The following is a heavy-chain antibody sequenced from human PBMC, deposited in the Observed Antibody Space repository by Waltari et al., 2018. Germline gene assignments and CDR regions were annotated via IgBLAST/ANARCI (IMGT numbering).Heavy chain of an antibody. Sequence: EVQLLESGGGLVQPGGSLRLSCAASGFTFSSYAMSWVRQAPGKGLEWVSVIYSGGSTYYADSVKGRFTISRDNSKNTLYLQMNSLRAEDTAVYYCARGAYDSSGYSPEVYYYYYYYMDVWGKGTTVTVSS. CDR3: ARGAYDSSGYSPEVYYYYYYYMDV. CDR1: GFTFSSYA. J-gene: IGHJ6*03. D-gene: IGHD3-22*01. V-gene: IGHV3-23*03. CDR2: IYSGGST.